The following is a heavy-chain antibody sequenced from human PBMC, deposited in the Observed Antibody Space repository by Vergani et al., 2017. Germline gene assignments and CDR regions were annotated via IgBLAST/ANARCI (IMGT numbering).Heavy chain of an antibody. V-gene: IGHV1-69*17. CDR3: ATGGGYCSSTSCRNYYYYYGMDV. CDR2: IIPIFGIA. J-gene: IGHJ6*02. D-gene: IGHD2-2*01. Sequence: QVQLVQSGAEVKKPGSSVKVSCKASGGTFSSYAISWVRQAPGQGLEWMGGIIPIFGIANYAQKFQGRVTMTADKSTSTAYMELSSLRSEDTAVYYCATGGGYCSSTSCRNYYYYYGMDVWGQGTTVTVSS. CDR1: GGTFSSYA.